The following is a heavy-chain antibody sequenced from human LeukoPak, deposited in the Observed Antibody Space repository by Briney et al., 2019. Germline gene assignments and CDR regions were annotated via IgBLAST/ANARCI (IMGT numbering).Heavy chain of an antibody. CDR2: INPSGGST. CDR1: GDTFTSYY. V-gene: IGHV1-46*01. Sequence: GASVKVSCKASGDTFTSYYMHWVRQAPGQGLEWMGIINPSGGSTSYAQKFQGRVTMTRDMSTSTVYMELSSLRSEDTAVYYCARAGGELLARLYYFDYWGQGTLVTVSS. J-gene: IGHJ4*02. D-gene: IGHD1-26*01. CDR3: ARAGGELLARLYYFDY.